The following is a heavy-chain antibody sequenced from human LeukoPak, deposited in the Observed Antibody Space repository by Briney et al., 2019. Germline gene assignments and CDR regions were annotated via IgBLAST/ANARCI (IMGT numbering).Heavy chain of an antibody. D-gene: IGHD4-17*01. CDR1: GFTSSSSA. V-gene: IGHV3-23*01. CDR3: AKDRTTVTPLGYYGMDV. J-gene: IGHJ6*02. CDR2: ISGTGGST. Sequence: GGSLRLSCAASGFTSSSSAMSWVRQAPGKGLEWVSAISGTGGSTYYADSVKGRFTISRDNSKNTLYLQMNSLRAEDTAVYYCAKDRTTVTPLGYYGMDVWGQGTTVTVSS.